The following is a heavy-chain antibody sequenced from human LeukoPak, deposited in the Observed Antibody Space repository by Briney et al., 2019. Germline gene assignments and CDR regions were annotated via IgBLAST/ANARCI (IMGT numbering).Heavy chain of an antibody. CDR2: IRPTGSNT. Sequence: PGGSLRLSCAASGFPFNTYAMSGVRQAPGKGLEWGSIIRPTGSNTYYASSVKGRFTISRDDSKPPLYLQMSSLKAEDTAIYYCAKLAFYETSAPLRDLSFWGQGTLVTVSS. V-gene: IGHV3-23*01. CDR3: AKLAFYETSAPLRDLSF. D-gene: IGHD1-14*01. J-gene: IGHJ4*02. CDR1: GFPFNTYA.